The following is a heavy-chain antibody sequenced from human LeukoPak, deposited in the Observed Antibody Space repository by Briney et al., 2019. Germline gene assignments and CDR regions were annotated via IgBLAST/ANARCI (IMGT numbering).Heavy chain of an antibody. CDR2: IKQDGSEK. V-gene: IGHV3-7*01. CDR1: AFTVSSYW. CDR3: AREECGGDCYSYYYYYMDV. Sequence: GGSLRLSCAASAFTVSSYWMSWVRQAPGKGLEWVANIKQDGSEKYYVDSVKGRFTISRDNAKNSLYLQLNSLRAEDTAVYYCAREECGGDCYSYYYYYMDVWGKGTTVTVSS. D-gene: IGHD2-21*02. J-gene: IGHJ6*03.